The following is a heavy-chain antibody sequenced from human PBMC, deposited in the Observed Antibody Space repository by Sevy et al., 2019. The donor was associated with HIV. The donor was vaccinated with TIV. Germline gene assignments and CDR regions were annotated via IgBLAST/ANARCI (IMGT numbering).Heavy chain of an antibody. CDR1: GFTVSSNY. J-gene: IGHJ3*01. Sequence: GGSLRLSCAASGFTVSSNYMSWVRQAPGKGLEWVSVIYSAGSTYYADSVKGRFTISRDNSKNTLYLQMNSLRAEDTAVYYCARARSLHAFDLWGQGTMVTVSS. CDR3: ARARSLHAFDL. CDR2: IYSAGST. V-gene: IGHV3-53*01.